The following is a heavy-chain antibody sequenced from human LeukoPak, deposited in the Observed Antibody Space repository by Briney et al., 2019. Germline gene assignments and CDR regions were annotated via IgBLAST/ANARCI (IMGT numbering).Heavy chain of an antibody. CDR1: GFTFSSYS. CDR2: ISSSSSYI. Sequence: PGGSLRLSCAASGFTFSSYSMNWVRQAPGKGLEWGSSISSSSSYIYYADSVKGRFTISRDNAKNSLYLQMNSLRAEETAVYYCARDLSVAGRTYYFDYWGQGTLVTVSS. CDR3: ARDLSVAGRTYYFDY. D-gene: IGHD6-19*01. V-gene: IGHV3-21*01. J-gene: IGHJ4*02.